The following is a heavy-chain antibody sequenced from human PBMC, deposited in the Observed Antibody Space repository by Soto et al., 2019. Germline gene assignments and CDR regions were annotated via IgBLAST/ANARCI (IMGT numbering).Heavy chain of an antibody. J-gene: IGHJ6*02. V-gene: IGHV3-23*01. CDR2: ISGSGGST. D-gene: IGHD3-9*01. CDR3: AKVDWFNMYFDYYGMDV. CDR1: GFTFSSYA. Sequence: HPGGSLRLSCAASGFTFSSYAMSWVRQAPGKGLEWVSAISGSGGSTYYADSVKGRFTISRDNSKNTLYLQMNSLRAEDTAVYYCAKVDWFNMYFDYYGMDVWGQGTTVTVSS.